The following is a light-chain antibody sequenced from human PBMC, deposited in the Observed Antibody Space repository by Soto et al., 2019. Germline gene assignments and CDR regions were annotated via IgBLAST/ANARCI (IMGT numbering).Light chain of an antibody. CDR1: QTVTRN. V-gene: IGKV3-15*01. CDR2: GAS. Sequence: EIVLTQSPGTLSLSPGERATLSCRASQTVTRNCLAWHQQKPGQAPRLLIYGASTRATGIPARFSGSGSGTEFTLTISSLQSEDFAVYYCQQYNNWPPITFGQGTRLEIK. J-gene: IGKJ5*01. CDR3: QQYNNWPPIT.